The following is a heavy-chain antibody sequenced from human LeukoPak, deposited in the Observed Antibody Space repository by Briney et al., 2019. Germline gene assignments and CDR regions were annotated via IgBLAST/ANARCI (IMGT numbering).Heavy chain of an antibody. D-gene: IGHD1-26*01. J-gene: IGHJ4*02. CDR3: ARVLRLYIGSFYDSAPEF. CDR1: GFTLGSYG. Sequence: PGRSLRLSCAASGFTLGSYGIHWVRQAPGKGLEWVAATLYDETNTYYAASVKGRFTISRDNSKNTLYLQMNTLRAEDTGTYYCARVLRLYIGSFYDSAPEFWGQGTLVIVSS. CDR2: TLYDETNT. V-gene: IGHV3-33*01.